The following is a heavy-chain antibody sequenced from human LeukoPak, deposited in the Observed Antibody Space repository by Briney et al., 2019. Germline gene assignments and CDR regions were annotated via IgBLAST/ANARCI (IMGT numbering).Heavy chain of an antibody. D-gene: IGHD2/OR15-2a*01. CDR3: ASGELSRPCQGLPRDP. CDR1: GGTFSSYA. J-gene: IGHJ5*02. V-gene: IGHV1-69*05. Sequence: SVKVSCKASGGTFSSYAISGLGQSPGQGLDGMGGIILIFRTANYAQKFQGRVTITTDESTSTAYMELGGLRPRDTALYYCASGELSRPCQGLPRDPWGQGTPVTVSS. CDR2: IILIFRTA.